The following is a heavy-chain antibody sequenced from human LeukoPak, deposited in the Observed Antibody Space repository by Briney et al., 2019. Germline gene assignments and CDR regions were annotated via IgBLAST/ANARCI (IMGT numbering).Heavy chain of an antibody. Sequence: GGSLRLSCVASEFTFSNYAMAWVRQAPGKGLEWVSEISHRGGSTDYADSVKGRFTISRDNSKNTLFLQMNSLRAEDTAVYYCANYRIQLWQRNDAFDIWGQGTMVTVSS. CDR3: ANYRIQLWQRNDAFDI. V-gene: IGHV3-23*01. CDR2: ISHRGGST. CDR1: EFTFSNYA. D-gene: IGHD5-18*01. J-gene: IGHJ3*02.